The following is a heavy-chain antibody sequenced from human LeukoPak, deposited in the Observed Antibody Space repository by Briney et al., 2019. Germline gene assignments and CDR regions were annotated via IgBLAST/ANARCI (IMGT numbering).Heavy chain of an antibody. CDR1: GFTFNNYG. D-gene: IGHD1-26*01. J-gene: IGHJ3*02. CDR3: AKGSREWELLDAFDI. CDR2: ISGSGVRT. Sequence: PGGSPRLSCAASGFTFNNYGMSWVRQAPGKGLEWVSGISGSGVRTDYADSVKGRFTISRDNAKNTLYLQMNSLRAEDTAVYYCAKGSREWELLDAFDIWGQGTMVTVSS. V-gene: IGHV3-23*01.